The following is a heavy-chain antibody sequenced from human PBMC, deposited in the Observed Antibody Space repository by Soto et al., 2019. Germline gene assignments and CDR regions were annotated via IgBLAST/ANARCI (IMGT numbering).Heavy chain of an antibody. Sequence: AGGSLRLSCAASGFTFSSYSMNWVRQAPGKGLEWVSSISSSSSYIYYADSVKGRFTISRDNAKNSLYLQMNSLRAEDTAVYYCARPHSSGWYSYYYYYYGMDVWGQGTTVTVSS. CDR3: ARPHSSGWYSYYYYYYGMDV. J-gene: IGHJ6*02. D-gene: IGHD6-19*01. V-gene: IGHV3-21*01. CDR2: ISSSSSYI. CDR1: GFTFSSYS.